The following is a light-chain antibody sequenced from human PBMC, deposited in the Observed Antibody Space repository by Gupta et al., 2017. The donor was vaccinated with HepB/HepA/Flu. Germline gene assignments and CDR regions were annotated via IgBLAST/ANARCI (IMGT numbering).Light chain of an antibody. CDR2: NTN. Sequence: QAVVTQAPSLTVSPGGTVTHTCGSNTGAVTSGHYPYWFQQRPGQAPMALIYNTNHKHSWTPGRFSGSLLGDKAALTLTGAQPEYEADYYCLLDFSAARVFGGGTKLTVL. CDR3: LLDFSAARV. J-gene: IGLJ3*02. CDR1: TGAVTSGHY. V-gene: IGLV7-46*01.